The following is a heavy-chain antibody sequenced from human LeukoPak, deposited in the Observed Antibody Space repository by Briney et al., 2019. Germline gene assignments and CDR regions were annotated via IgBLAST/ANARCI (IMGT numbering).Heavy chain of an antibody. V-gene: IGHV1-46*01. CDR2: INPSGGST. CDR3: AREYYYDSSGYHLWPPGKDPPRITFDY. J-gene: IGHJ4*02. Sequence: GASVKVSCKASGYTFTSYYMHWVRQAPGQGLGWMGIINPSGGSTSYAQKLQGRVTMTTDTSTSTAYMELRSLRSGDTAVYYCAREYYYDSSGYHLWPPGKDPPRITFDYWGQGTLVTVSS. D-gene: IGHD3-22*01. CDR1: GYTFTSYY.